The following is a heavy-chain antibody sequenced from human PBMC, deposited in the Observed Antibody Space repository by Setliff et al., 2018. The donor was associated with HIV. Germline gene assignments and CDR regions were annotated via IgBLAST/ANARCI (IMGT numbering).Heavy chain of an antibody. CDR2: ISGYNGKT. D-gene: IGHD3-22*01. J-gene: IGHJ5*02. CDR3: AKCSELLGTPTKGGGFYCGWFDP. CDR1: GYSFNTYG. Sequence: GASVKVSCKASGYSFNTYGISWVRQAPGQGLEWMGWISGYNGKTLYAKKFQGRVTMTTDTSTTTAYMDLSSLRSDDTAVYYCAKCSELLGTPTKGGGFYCGWFDPWGQGTLVTVSS. V-gene: IGHV1-18*01.